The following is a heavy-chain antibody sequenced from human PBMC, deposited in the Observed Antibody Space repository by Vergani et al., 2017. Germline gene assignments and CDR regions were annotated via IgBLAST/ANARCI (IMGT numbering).Heavy chain of an antibody. V-gene: IGHV4-39*07. CDR1: GGSISSSSYY. CDR3: ARASSVGPMTTVMGXMDV. Sequence: QLQLQESGPGLVKPSETLSLTCTVSGGSISSSSYYWGWIRQPPGKGLEWIWSIYYSGSTYYNPSLKSRVTISVDTPMNQFSLKLSSVTAADTAVYYCARASSVGPMTTVMGXMDVWGKGTTVTVSS. CDR2: IYYSGST. J-gene: IGHJ6*03. D-gene: IGHD4-11*01.